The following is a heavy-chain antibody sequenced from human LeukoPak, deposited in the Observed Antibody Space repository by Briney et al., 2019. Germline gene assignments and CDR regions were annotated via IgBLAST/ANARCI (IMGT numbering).Heavy chain of an antibody. V-gene: IGHV3-48*03. CDR3: GRTEAVLTINAFDI. D-gene: IGHD1-14*01. Sequence: GGSLRLSCAAYGGTFSGYERNWVRQAPGKGLEWVSLISISGSTIYYADSVKGRFTIVRANSKNSLYLQMTSLTAEDTAVSCFGRTEAVLTINAFDIWGQGTMVTVSS. CDR1: GGTFSGYE. CDR2: ISISGSTI. J-gene: IGHJ3*02.